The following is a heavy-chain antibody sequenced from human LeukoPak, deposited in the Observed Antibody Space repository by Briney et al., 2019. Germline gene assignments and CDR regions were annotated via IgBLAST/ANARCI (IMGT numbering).Heavy chain of an antibody. J-gene: IGHJ4*02. V-gene: IGHV4-59*08. CDR1: GGSISSSY. Sequence: SETLSLTCTVSGGSISSSYWSWIRQPPGKGLEWIGYIYYSGSTNYNPSLKSRVTISVDTSKNQFSLKLSSVTAADTAVYYCARRRGSYVDYWGQGTLVTVSS. CDR3: ARRRGSYVDY. CDR2: IYYSGST. D-gene: IGHD3-16*01.